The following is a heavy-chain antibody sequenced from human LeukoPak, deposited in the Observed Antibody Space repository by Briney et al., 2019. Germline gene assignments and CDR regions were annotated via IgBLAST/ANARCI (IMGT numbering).Heavy chain of an antibody. J-gene: IGHJ4*02. CDR1: GGIFSSYA. CDR2: IIPILGIA. Sequence: SVKVSCKASGGIFSSYAISWVRQAPGQGLEWMGRIIPILGIASYAQKFQGRVTITADKSTSTAYMDLSSLRSEDTAVYYCARDLPPYYFDYWGQGTLVTVSS. CDR3: ARDLPPYYFDY. V-gene: IGHV1-69*04.